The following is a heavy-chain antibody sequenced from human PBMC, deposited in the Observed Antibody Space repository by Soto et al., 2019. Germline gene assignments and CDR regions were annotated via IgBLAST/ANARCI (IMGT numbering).Heavy chain of an antibody. CDR3: AVRSPSMVRGVMPYYYGMDV. D-gene: IGHD3-10*01. CDR1: GYTFTSYY. V-gene: IGHV1-46*01. CDR2: INPSGGST. Sequence: ASVNVSCKTSGYTFTSYYMHWVRQAPGQGQEWMGIINPSGGSTSYAQKYQGRVTMTRDTSTSIVYMELSSLRSEDTAVYYCAVRSPSMVRGVMPYYYGMDVWGQGTTVTVSS. J-gene: IGHJ6*02.